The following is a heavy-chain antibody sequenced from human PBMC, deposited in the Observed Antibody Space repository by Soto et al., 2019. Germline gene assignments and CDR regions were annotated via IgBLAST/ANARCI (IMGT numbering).Heavy chain of an antibody. CDR3: ARAADSSARTPDH. J-gene: IGHJ4*02. CDR1: GGSITSYF. D-gene: IGHD3-22*01. V-gene: IGHV4-59*01. Sequence: PSETLSLTCSVSGGSITSYFWSWIRQSPGKGLQWIGYINYSGITMYNPYFTSPVKISVDTANHQLSLKLSAVTAADTAIYFCARAADSSARTPDHWGQGTLVTVSS. CDR2: INYSGIT.